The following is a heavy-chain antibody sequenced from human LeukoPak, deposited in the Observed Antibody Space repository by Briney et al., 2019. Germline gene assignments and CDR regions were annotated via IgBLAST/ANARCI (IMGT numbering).Heavy chain of an antibody. J-gene: IGHJ4*02. Sequence: PGGSLRPSCAASGFTLRNYAMNWVRQAPGKGLEWVSGISGCGGNTYYADSVKGRFTISRDNSKSMLYLQMDSLRAEDTAVYYCAKHESLVTPFDYWGQGTLVTVSS. CDR2: ISGCGGNT. CDR3: AKHESLVTPFDY. V-gene: IGHV3-23*01. D-gene: IGHD4-11*01. CDR1: GFTLRNYA.